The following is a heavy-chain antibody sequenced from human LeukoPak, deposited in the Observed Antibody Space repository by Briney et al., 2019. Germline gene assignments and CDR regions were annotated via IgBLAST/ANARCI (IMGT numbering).Heavy chain of an antibody. D-gene: IGHD4-17*01. Sequence: PSETLSLTCTVSGGSISSYYWSWIRQPAGKGLEWIGRIYTSGSTNSNPSLKSRVTMSVDTSKNQFSLKLSSVTAADTAVYYCARVERDRLRPSYFDLWGRGTLVTVSS. CDR1: GGSISSYY. CDR3: ARVERDRLRPSYFDL. V-gene: IGHV4-4*07. J-gene: IGHJ2*01. CDR2: IYTSGST.